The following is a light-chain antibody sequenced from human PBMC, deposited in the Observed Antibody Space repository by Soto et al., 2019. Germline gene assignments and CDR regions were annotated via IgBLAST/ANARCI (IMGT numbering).Light chain of an antibody. CDR1: QSISSY. V-gene: IGKV1-39*01. Sequence: DIQMTQSPSSLSASVGDRVTITCRASQSISSYLNWYQQKPGKAPKLLIYAASSLQSGVPSRFSGSGSRTDFTLTISSLQPADVATYYCQQSYSTPWTFGQGPK. CDR2: AAS. CDR3: QQSYSTPWT. J-gene: IGKJ1*01.